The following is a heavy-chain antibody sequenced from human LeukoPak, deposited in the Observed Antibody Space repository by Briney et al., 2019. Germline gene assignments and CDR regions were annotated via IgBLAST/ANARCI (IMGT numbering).Heavy chain of an antibody. V-gene: IGHV3-23*01. CDR3: AKAYTYSSGTYYNHFDS. CDR2: IGAGGTFT. J-gene: IGHJ4*02. D-gene: IGHD3-10*01. Sequence: PGGSLRLSCTAFGFTFSSYAMNWVRQAPGKGLEWVSGIGAGGTFTYYADSVKGRFTISRDNSRNTLYLQMNSLRADDTAVYYCAKAYTYSSGTYYNHFDSWGQGTLVTVSS. CDR1: GFTFSSYA.